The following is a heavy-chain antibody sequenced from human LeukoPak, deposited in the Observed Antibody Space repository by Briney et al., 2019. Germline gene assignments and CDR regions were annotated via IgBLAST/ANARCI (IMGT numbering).Heavy chain of an antibody. V-gene: IGHV3-15*01. CDR3: TTDLPALGSGEMDY. Sequence: GGSLRLSCTASGFSFSSFEMNWVRQAPGKGLEWVGRIKSKGGGGTTDYAAPVKGRFTISRDDSTNTLYLQMNSLKTEDTAVYYCTTDLPALGSGEMDYWGQGTLVTVSS. CDR1: GFSFSSFE. D-gene: IGHD3-16*01. CDR2: IKSKGGGGTT. J-gene: IGHJ4*02.